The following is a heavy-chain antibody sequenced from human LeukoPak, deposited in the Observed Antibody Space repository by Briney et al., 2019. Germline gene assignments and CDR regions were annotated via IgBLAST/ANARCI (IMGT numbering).Heavy chain of an antibody. J-gene: IGHJ6*02. CDR3: ARGVGAPAYYYYYGMDV. CDR2: ISYDGSNK. D-gene: IGHD1-26*01. CDR1: GFTFSSYG. Sequence: GGSLRLSCAASGFTFSSYGMHWVSQAPGKGLEWVAVISYDGSNKYYADSVKGRFTISRDNSKNTLYLQMNSLRAEDTAVYYCARGVGAPAYYYYYGMDVWGQGTTVTVSS. V-gene: IGHV3-30*03.